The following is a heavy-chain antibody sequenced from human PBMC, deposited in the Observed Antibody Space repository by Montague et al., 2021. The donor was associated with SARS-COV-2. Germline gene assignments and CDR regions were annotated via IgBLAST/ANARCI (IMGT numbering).Heavy chain of an antibody. CDR1: GDSVANRRGR. CDR3: ARNTAPGNETLDI. D-gene: IGHD4-23*01. J-gene: IGHJ3*02. Sequence: CAISGDSVANRRGRWEELRYSPQTHLQLVGSILYGTTFYHDYAPSAKSRIIINADTSNNQFSLQLSSVTPDDTAVYYCARNTAPGNETLDIWGRGTMGTVSS. V-gene: IGHV6-1*01. CDR2: ILYGTTFYH.